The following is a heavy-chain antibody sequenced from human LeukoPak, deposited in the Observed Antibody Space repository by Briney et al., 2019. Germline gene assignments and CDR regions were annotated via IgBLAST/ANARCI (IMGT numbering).Heavy chain of an antibody. J-gene: IGHJ6*02. CDR1: GFTFSSYA. CDR3: AREGRDYYGMDV. D-gene: IGHD1-26*01. Sequence: GRSLRLSCAASGFTFSSYAMHWVRQAPGKGLEWVAVISYDGSNKYYTDSVKGRFTISRDNSKNTLYLQMKSLRAEDTAVYYCAREGRDYYGMDVWGQGTTVTVSS. V-gene: IGHV3-30-3*01. CDR2: ISYDGSNK.